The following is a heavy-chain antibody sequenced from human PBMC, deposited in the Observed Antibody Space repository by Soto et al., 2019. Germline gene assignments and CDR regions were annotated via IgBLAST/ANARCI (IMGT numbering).Heavy chain of an antibody. D-gene: IGHD3-22*01. V-gene: IGHV5-51*01. J-gene: IGHJ5*02. CDR2: IYPGDSDT. CDR1: GYSFTSYW. Sequence: GESLKISCKGSGYSFTSYWIGWVRQMPGKGLGWMGIIYPGDSDTRYSPSFQGQVTISADKSISTAYLQWSSLKASDTAMYYCARQAGYYDSSGYYLRWFDPWGQGTLVTVSS. CDR3: ARQAGYYDSSGYYLRWFDP.